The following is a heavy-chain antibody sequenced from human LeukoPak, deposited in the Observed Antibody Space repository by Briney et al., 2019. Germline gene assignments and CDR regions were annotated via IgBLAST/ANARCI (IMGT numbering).Heavy chain of an antibody. CDR1: GGSISSYY. D-gene: IGHD5-18*01. Sequence: PSETLSLTCTVSGGSISSYYWSWIRQPPGKGLEWIGYIYYSGSTNYNPSLKSRVTISLDTSKNQFSLKLSSVTAADTAVYFRGRIVPYNYGYIDYWGQGTLVTVSS. CDR2: IYYSGST. CDR3: GRIVPYNYGYIDY. V-gene: IGHV4-59*01. J-gene: IGHJ4*02.